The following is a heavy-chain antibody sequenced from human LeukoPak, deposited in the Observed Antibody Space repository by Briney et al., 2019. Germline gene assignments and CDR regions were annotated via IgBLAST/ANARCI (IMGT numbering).Heavy chain of an antibody. V-gene: IGHV3-74*01. CDR2: INPDGSAT. J-gene: IGHJ4*02. CDR3: ARVGGSSEFDY. CDR1: GFTFSSYW. Sequence: PGGSLRLSCAASGFTFSSYWLHWVRQAPGEGLVWVSRINPDGSATAYAASVKGRFTIPRDNVRNTLYLQMNSLRAEDTAVYFCARVGGSSEFDYWGQGTLVTVSS. D-gene: IGHD1-26*01.